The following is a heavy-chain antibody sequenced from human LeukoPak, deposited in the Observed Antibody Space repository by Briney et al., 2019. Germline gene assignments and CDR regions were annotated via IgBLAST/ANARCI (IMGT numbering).Heavy chain of an antibody. J-gene: IGHJ4*02. CDR2: IYYSGNT. V-gene: IGHV4-39*01. Sequence: PSETLSLTCTVSGVSISSSNSYWGWIRQPPGKGLEWIGGIYYSGNTYCNASLKSQVSISIDTSKNQFSLRLTSVTAADTAVYYCARQTGSGLFILPGGQGTLVTVSS. D-gene: IGHD3/OR15-3a*01. CDR1: GVSISSSNSY. CDR3: ARQTGSGLFILP.